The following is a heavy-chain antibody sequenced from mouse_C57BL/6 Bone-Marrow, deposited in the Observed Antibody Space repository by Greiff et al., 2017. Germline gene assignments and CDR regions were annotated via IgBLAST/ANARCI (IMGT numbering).Heavy chain of an antibody. CDR3: ARYYDGYYFDV. Sequence: QVQLQQSGPELVKPGASVKISCKASGYAFSSSWMNWVKQRPGKGLEWIGRIYPGDGDTNYNGKLKGKATLTADKSSSTAYMQLSSLTSEDSAVYFCARYYDGYYFDVWGTGTTVTVSS. CDR2: IYPGDGDT. CDR1: GYAFSSSW. J-gene: IGHJ1*03. D-gene: IGHD2-3*01. V-gene: IGHV1-82*01.